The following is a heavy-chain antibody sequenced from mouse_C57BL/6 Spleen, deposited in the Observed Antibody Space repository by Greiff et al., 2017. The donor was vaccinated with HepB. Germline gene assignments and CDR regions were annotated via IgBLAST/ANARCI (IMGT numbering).Heavy chain of an antibody. CDR2: IDPETGGT. CDR3: IRDGDYGISYIYYYAMDY. Sequence: VQLQQSGAELVRPGASVTLSCKASGYTFTDYEMHWVKQTPVHGLEWIGAIDPETGGTAYNQKFKGKTILTADKSSSTPYMEVHSLTSEDSAVYYCIRDGDYGISYIYYYAMDYWGQGTSVTVSS. V-gene: IGHV1-15*01. CDR1: GYTFTDYE. D-gene: IGHD1-1*01. J-gene: IGHJ4*01.